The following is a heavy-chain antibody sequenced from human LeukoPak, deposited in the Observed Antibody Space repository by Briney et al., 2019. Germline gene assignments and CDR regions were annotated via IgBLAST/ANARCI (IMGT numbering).Heavy chain of an antibody. V-gene: IGHV4-39*01. J-gene: IGHJ4*02. Sequence: SETLSLTCTVSGGSISTLGYYWGWIRQPPGKGLEWIGSLYHSGSTYYKPSLKSRATISVDKSKNQCSLKLRSVTAADTAVYYCARHALATVTDPSFDYWGQGTLVTVSS. CDR2: LYHSGST. CDR1: GGSISTLGYY. D-gene: IGHD2-21*02. CDR3: ARHALATVTDPSFDY.